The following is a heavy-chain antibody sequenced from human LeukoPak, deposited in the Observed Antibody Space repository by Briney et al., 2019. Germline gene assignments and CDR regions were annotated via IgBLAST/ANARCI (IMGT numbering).Heavy chain of an antibody. CDR1: GGSISSYY. CDR2: IYYSGST. V-gene: IGHV4-59*08. D-gene: IGHD4-17*01. J-gene: IGHJ3*02. Sequence: SETLSLTCTVSGGSISSYYWSWLRQPPGKGLEWIGYIYYSGSTNYNPSLKSRVTISVDTSKNQFSLKLSSVTAADTAVYYCASADYGGQTAFDIWGQGTMVTVSS. CDR3: ASADYGGQTAFDI.